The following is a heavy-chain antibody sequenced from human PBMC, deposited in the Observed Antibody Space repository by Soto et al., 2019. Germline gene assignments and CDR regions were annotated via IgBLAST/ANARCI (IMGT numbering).Heavy chain of an antibody. CDR2: ISGSGSYT. Sequence: PGGSLRLSCAASGFTFNNYAMSWVRQAPGKGLEWVSGISGSGSYTYFADSVKGRFTISRDNSKNTLSLQMSSLRAEDTAVYYCAKSASGYHKLIDYWGQGTLVTVST. J-gene: IGHJ4*02. D-gene: IGHD5-12*01. CDR1: GFTFNNYA. CDR3: AKSASGYHKLIDY. V-gene: IGHV3-23*01.